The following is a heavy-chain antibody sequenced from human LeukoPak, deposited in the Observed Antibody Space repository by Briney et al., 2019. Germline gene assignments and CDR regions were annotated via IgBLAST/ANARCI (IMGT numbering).Heavy chain of an antibody. Sequence: SVKVSCKASGGTFSSYAISWVRQAPGQGLEWMGGIIPIFGTANYAQKFQGRVTITTDESTCTAYMELSSLRSEDTAVYYCARRSPYYGGNTDAFDIWGQGTMVTVSS. CDR2: IIPIFGTA. CDR3: ARRSPYYGGNTDAFDI. D-gene: IGHD4-23*01. V-gene: IGHV1-69*05. CDR1: GGTFSSYA. J-gene: IGHJ3*02.